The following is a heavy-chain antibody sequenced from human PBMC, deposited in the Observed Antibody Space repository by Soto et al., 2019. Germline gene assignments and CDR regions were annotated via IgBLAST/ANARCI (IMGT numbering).Heavy chain of an antibody. CDR3: ARVTGRXERSDYGMDV. D-gene: IGHD1-26*01. V-gene: IGHV4-30-4*01. Sequence: SETLSLTCTVSGGSIISGDYYWSLIRQPPGKGLEWIGYIYYRGSTYYNPSLKSRVTISGDTSKTQFSLQLTSVTAADTAVDYCARVTGRXERSDYGMDVWGQGTTVTVSS. J-gene: IGHJ6*02. CDR1: GGSIISGDYY. CDR2: IYYRGST.